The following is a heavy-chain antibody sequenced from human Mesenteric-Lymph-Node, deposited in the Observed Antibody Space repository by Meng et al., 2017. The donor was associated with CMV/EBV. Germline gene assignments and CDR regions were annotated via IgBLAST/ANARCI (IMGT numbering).Heavy chain of an antibody. CDR3: ARDQAVAGRGYFDY. Sequence: GESLKISCAASGFTVSSNYMSWVRQAPGKGLEWVSVIYSGGSTYYADSVKGRFTISRDNSKNTLYLQMNSLRAEDTAVYYCARDQAVAGRGYFDYWGQGTLVTVSS. V-gene: IGHV3-53*05. CDR2: IYSGGST. CDR1: GFTVSSNY. D-gene: IGHD6-19*01. J-gene: IGHJ4*02.